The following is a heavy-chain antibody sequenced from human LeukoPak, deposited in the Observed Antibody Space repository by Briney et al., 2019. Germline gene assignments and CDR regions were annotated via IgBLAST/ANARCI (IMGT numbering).Heavy chain of an antibody. CDR3: AIGYDFWSGYLDY. J-gene: IGHJ4*02. CDR2: FDPEDGET. V-gene: IGHV1-24*01. CDR1: GYTLTELS. D-gene: IGHD3-3*01. Sequence: ASVKVSCKVSGYTLTELSMHWVRQAPGKGLEWMGGFDPEDGETIYAQKFQGRVTMTEDTSTDTAYMELSSLRSEGTAVYYCAIGYDFWSGYLDYWGQGTLVTVSS.